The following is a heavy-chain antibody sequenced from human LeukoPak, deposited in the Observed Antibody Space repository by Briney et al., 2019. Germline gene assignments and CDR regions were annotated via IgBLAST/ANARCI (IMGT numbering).Heavy chain of an antibody. CDR2: IYYSGSS. D-gene: IGHD6-13*01. CDR3: ARAGAQQQLLWYLDV. CDR1: GSSINSYY. V-gene: IGHV4-59*01. J-gene: IGHJ2*01. Sequence: SETLSLTCTVSGSSINSYYWSWIRQPPGKGLERIGYIYYSGSSNYNTSLKSRVTISVDTSKNQFSLKLSSVNAADTAVYYCARAGAQQQLLWYLDVWGRGTVVTVSS.